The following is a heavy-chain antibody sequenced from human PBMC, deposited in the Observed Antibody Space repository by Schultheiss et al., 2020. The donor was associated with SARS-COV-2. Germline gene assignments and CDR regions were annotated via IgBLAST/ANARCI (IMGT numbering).Heavy chain of an antibody. V-gene: IGHV4-34*01. CDR2: INHSGSP. CDR3: ARQTTVTANWFDP. J-gene: IGHJ5*02. CDR1: GGSFSGYY. D-gene: IGHD4-11*01. Sequence: SETLSLTCAVYGGSFSGYYWSWIRQPPGKGLEWIGEINHSGSPNYNPSLKSRVTISVDTSKNQFSLKLSSVTAADTAVYYCARQTTVTANWFDPWGQGTLVTVSS.